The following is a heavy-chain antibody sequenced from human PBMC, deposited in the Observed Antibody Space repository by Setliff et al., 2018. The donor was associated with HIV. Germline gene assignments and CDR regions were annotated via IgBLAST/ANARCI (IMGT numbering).Heavy chain of an antibody. CDR3: ARQGIALTGTCYFDY. CDR2: IYHGAST. D-gene: IGHD6-19*01. CDR1: GGSISSGSYY. J-gene: IGHJ4*02. V-gene: IGHV4-39*01. Sequence: PSETLSLTCTVSGGSISSGSYYWSWIRQPAGKGLEWIGSIYHGASTYYNPSLKSRVTISVDTSKNQFSLNLASVTAADTAVYYCARQGIALTGTCYFDYWGQGTLVTVSS.